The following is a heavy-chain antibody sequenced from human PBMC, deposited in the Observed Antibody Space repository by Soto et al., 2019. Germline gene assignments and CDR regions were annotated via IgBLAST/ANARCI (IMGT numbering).Heavy chain of an antibody. V-gene: IGHV4-4*07. J-gene: IGHJ5*02. CDR3: VRDGTKTLRDGFDP. CDR1: GASISGFY. Sequence: PSETLSLTCTVSGASISGFYWSWLRKSAGKGLEWLWRIYATGTTDSNPSLKSRVMMSVDTSKKQFSLKLRSVTAADTAVYYCVRDGTKTLRDGFDPWGQGLSVTV. CDR2: IYATGTT. D-gene: IGHD1-1*01.